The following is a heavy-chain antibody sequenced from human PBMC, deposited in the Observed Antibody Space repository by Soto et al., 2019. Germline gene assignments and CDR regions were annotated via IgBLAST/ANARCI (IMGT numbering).Heavy chain of an antibody. Sequence: ASVKVSCKASGYTLTGYYMHWVRQAPGQGLEWMGWINPNSGGTIYAQKFQGWVTMTRDTSISTAYMELSRLRSDDTAVYYCARGGAAAGTRRAFDIWGQGTMVTVSS. D-gene: IGHD6-13*01. V-gene: IGHV1-2*04. CDR1: GYTLTGYY. CDR2: INPNSGGT. J-gene: IGHJ3*02. CDR3: ARGGAAAGTRRAFDI.